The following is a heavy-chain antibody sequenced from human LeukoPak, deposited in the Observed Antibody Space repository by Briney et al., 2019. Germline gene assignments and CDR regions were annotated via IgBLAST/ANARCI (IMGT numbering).Heavy chain of an antibody. CDR3: ASDPFLTYYFDY. J-gene: IGHJ4*02. D-gene: IGHD2/OR15-2a*01. V-gene: IGHV3-30*03. CDR2: ISYDGSNK. CDR1: GFTFSSYA. Sequence: GGSLRLSCAASGFTFSSYAMSWIRQAPGKGLEWVAVISYDGSNKYYADSVKGRFTISRDNSKNTLYLQMNSLRAEDTAVYYCASDPFLTYYFDYWGQGTLVTVSS.